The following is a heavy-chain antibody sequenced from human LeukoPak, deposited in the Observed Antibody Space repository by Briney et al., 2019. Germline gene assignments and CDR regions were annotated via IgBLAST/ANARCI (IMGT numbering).Heavy chain of an antibody. CDR1: GYTFTSYY. V-gene: IGHV1-46*01. CDR2: INPSGGST. Sequence: ASVKVSCKASGYTFTSYYMHWVRQAPGQGLEWMGIINPSGGSTSYAQKFQGRVTMTRDTSTSTVYMELSSLRSEDTAVYYCARDGIYIGSSIPYFHYWGQGTLVTVSS. CDR3: ARDGIYIGSSIPYFHY. J-gene: IGHJ4*02. D-gene: IGHD3-10*01.